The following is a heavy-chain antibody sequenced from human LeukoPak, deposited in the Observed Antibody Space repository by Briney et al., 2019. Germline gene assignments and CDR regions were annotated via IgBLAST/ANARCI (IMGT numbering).Heavy chain of an antibody. CDR1: GFTFSSYW. J-gene: IGHJ4*02. D-gene: IGHD4/OR15-4a*01. V-gene: IGHV3-74*01. Sequence: GGSLRLSCAASGFTFSSYWMHWVRQAPGKGLVWVSRINSDERSTRYADSVKGRFTISRDNAKNTLYLQMNSLRAEDTSVYYCASDRLTTLDYWGQGTLVIVSS. CDR3: ASDRLTTLDY. CDR2: INSDERST.